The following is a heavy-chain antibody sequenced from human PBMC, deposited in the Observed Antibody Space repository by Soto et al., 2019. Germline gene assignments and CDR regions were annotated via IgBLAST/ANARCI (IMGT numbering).Heavy chain of an antibody. V-gene: IGHV3-23*01. Sequence: GGSLRLSCAASGFTLSSYAMSWVRQAPGKGLEWVSTISGSGGSTYYADSVKGRFTISRDNSKNTLYLQMNSLRAEDTAVYYCARDDGRRDGYNWIDYWGQGTLVTVSS. CDR3: ARDDGRRDGYNWIDY. CDR1: GFTLSSYA. CDR2: ISGSGGST. J-gene: IGHJ4*02. D-gene: IGHD5-12*01.